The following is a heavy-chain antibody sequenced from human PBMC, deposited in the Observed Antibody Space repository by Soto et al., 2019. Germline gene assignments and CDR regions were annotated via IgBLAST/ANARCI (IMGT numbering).Heavy chain of an antibody. Sequence: HLQESGPGLVKPSGTLSLTCDVSGGSISSSSCWTWVRQSPGKGLEWIGEIYHAGSPNYNPSFQSRVTILADKSENHFSRRLTSVPAADTAIYYSARGLSFRGDFDVWCQGTTVTVAS. V-gene: IGHV4-4*02. D-gene: IGHD2-21*02. J-gene: IGHJ3*01. CDR1: GGSISSSSC. CDR2: IYHAGSP. CDR3: ARGLSFRGDFDV.